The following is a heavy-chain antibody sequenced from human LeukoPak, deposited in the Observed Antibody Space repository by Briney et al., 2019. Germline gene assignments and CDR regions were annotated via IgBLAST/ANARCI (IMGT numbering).Heavy chain of an antibody. CDR3: AREGAAGYYYYYYMDV. J-gene: IGHJ6*03. Sequence: GGPLRLSCASSGFTFDNYAMHWVRQAPGKGLEWVSGISWNSGTIGYADSVKGRFTISRDNAKNSLYLQMNSLRAEDTALYYCAREGAAGYYYYYYMDVWGKGTTVTVSS. CDR2: ISWNSGTI. V-gene: IGHV3-9*01. CDR1: GFTFDNYA. D-gene: IGHD6-13*01.